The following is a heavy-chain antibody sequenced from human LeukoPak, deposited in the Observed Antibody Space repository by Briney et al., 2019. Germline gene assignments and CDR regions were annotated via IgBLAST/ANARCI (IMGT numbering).Heavy chain of an antibody. CDR2: IYHSGST. CDR1: GGSISSGGYY. J-gene: IGHJ4*02. D-gene: IGHD3-3*01. V-gene: IGHV4-30-2*01. CDR3: ARSWSDSREYYFDY. Sequence: PSETLSLTCTVSGGSISSGGYYWSWIRQPPGKGLEWIGYIYHSGSTYYNPSLKSRVTISVDRSKNQSSLKLSSVTAADTAVYYCARSWSDSREYYFDYWGQGTLVTVSS.